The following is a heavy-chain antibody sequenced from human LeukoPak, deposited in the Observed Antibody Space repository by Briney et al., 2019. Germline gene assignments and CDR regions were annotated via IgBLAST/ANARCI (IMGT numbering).Heavy chain of an antibody. CDR3: AKAHYDFWRADAFDI. Sequence: GGSLRLSCAASGFTFDDYAMHWVRQAPGKGLEWVSGISGSGGSTYYADSVKGRFTISRDNSKNALYLQMNSLRAEDTAVYYCAKAHYDFWRADAFDIWGQGTMVTVSS. CDR1: GFTFDDYA. CDR2: ISGSGGST. V-gene: IGHV3-23*01. D-gene: IGHD3-3*01. J-gene: IGHJ3*02.